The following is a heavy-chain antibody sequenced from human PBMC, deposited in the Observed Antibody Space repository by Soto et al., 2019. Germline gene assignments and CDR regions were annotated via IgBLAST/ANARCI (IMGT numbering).Heavy chain of an antibody. D-gene: IGHD2-2*01. V-gene: IGHV1-69*02. CDR2: IIPILGIA. J-gene: IGHJ6*03. Sequence: ASVKVSCKASGGTFSSYTISWVRQAPGQGLEWMGRIIPILGIANYAQKFQGRVTITADKSTSTAYMELSSLRSEDTAVYYCARSRCSSTSCYDYYYMDVWGKGTTVTVSS. CDR1: GGTFSSYT. CDR3: ARSRCSSTSCYDYYYMDV.